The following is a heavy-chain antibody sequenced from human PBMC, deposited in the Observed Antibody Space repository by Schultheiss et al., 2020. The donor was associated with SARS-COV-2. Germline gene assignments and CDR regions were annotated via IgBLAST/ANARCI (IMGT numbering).Heavy chain of an antibody. J-gene: IGHJ4*02. CDR3: AAEAPGGSSGD. CDR2: IVVDSGNT. CDR1: GVTFGNSA. Sequence: SVKVSCRASGVTFGNSAVQWVRQTRGQRLEWIGWIVVDSGNTRYAQRFQERVTITRDMSTSTAYMELSGLRSEDTAVYFCAAEAPGGSSGDWGQGTLVTVSS. V-gene: IGHV1-58*01. D-gene: IGHD2-15*01.